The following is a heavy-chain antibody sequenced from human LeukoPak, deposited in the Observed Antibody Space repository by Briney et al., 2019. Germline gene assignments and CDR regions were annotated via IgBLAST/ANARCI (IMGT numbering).Heavy chain of an antibody. CDR3: ARLAVNTMIVVVITNYSDY. V-gene: IGHV4-39*01. D-gene: IGHD3-22*01. J-gene: IGHJ4*02. CDR2: IYYSGST. CDR1: GGSISSSSYY. Sequence: SETLSLTCTVSGGSISSSSYYWGWIRQPPGKGLEWIGSIYYSGSTYYNPSLKSRVTISVDTSKNQFSLKLSSVTAADTAVYYCARLAVNTMIVVVITNYSDYWGQGTLVTVSS.